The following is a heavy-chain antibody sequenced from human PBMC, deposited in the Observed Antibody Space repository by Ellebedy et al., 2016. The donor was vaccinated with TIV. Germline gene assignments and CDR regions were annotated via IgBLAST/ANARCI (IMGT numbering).Heavy chain of an antibody. CDR1: GFTFSSYG. CDR2: IWYDGSNK. D-gene: IGHD3-10*01. V-gene: IGHV3-33*01. CDR3: AREPMARGVIRRGYAMDV. Sequence: GGSLRLXXAASGFTFSSYGMHWVRQAPGKGLEWVAVIWYDGSNKYYADSVEGRFTISRDNSKNTLYLQMNSLRAEDTAVYYCAREPMARGVIRRGYAMDVWGQGTTVTVSS. J-gene: IGHJ6*02.